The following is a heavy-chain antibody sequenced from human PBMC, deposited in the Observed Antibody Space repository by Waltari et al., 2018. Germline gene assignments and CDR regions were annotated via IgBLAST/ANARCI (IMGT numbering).Heavy chain of an antibody. V-gene: IGHV3-53*03. J-gene: IGHJ3*01. CDR2: VYVTGNT. D-gene: IGHD2-15*01. CDR1: GFTVNSHY. Sequence: EVQLVESGGDFIQPGGSLRLSCAASGFTVNSHYFNWARQSPGKGLEWVSVVYVTGNTDYADSVKGRFTTSRDNSKNTVYLQMDSLRVEDTAMYYCARRLVVAGTLDVFDLWGQGTRVIVSS. CDR3: ARRLVVAGTLDVFDL.